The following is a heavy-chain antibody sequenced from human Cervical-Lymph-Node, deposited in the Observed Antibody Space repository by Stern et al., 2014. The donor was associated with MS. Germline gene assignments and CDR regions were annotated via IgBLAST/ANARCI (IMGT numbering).Heavy chain of an antibody. Sequence: QVQLVQSGAEVKKPGSSVKVSCKSSGGISWVRQAPGHGLERMVGVIPFVGTSNYAQKFQGRVIITADTSTNTTYLHLSRLTSADTAVYYCARGSGDNWFGPWGQGTLVTVSS. CDR2: VIPFVGTS. J-gene: IGHJ5*02. CDR1: GG. D-gene: IGHD3-10*01. V-gene: IGHV1-69*06. CDR3: ARGSGDNWFGP.